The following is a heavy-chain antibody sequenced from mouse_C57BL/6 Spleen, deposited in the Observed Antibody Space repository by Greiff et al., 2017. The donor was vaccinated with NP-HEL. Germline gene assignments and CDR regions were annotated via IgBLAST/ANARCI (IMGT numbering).Heavy chain of an antibody. CDR1: GYTFTSYD. D-gene: IGHD1-1*01. CDR2: IYPRDGST. J-gene: IGHJ4*01. Sequence: VQLQQSGPELVKPGASVKLSCKASGYTFTSYDINWVKQRPGQGLEWIGWIYPRDGSTKYNEKFKGKATLTVDTSSSTAYMELHSLTSEDSAVYFCARSPDYYGSSHYYAMDDWGQGTSVTVSS. V-gene: IGHV1-85*01. CDR3: ARSPDYYGSSHYYAMDD.